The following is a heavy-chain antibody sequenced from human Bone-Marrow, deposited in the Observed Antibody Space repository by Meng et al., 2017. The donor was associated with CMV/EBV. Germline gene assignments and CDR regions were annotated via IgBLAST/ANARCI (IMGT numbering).Heavy chain of an antibody. Sequence: ETLSLTCTVSGGSISSSSYYWGWIRQPPGKGLEWVSVIYSGGSTYYADSVKGRFTISRDNSKNTLYLQMNSLRAEDTAVYYCARAHIDYYGSGSYAPVDYYGMDVWGQGTTVTVSS. CDR3: ARAHIDYYGSGSYAPVDYYGMDV. V-gene: IGHV3-53*01. J-gene: IGHJ6*02. CDR1: GGSISSSSYY. CDR2: IYSGGST. D-gene: IGHD3-10*01.